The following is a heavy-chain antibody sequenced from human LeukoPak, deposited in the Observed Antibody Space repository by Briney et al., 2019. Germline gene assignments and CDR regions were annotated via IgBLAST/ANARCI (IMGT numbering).Heavy chain of an antibody. CDR2: IKQDGSEK. CDR3: AREGGDSYGYGNYDYYGMDV. V-gene: IGHV3-7*01. Sequence: PGGSLRLSCAASGFTFSRYWMSWVRQAPGKGLEWVANIKQDGSEKYYVDSVKGRFTISRDNAKNSLYLQMYSLRAEDTAVYYCAREGGDSYGYGNYDYYGMDVWGQGTTVTVSS. D-gene: IGHD5-18*01. CDR1: GFTFSRYW. J-gene: IGHJ6*02.